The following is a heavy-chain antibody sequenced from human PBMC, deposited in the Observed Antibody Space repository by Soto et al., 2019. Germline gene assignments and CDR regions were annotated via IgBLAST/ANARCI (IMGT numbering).Heavy chain of an antibody. CDR3: ARLGFPGAIYFDS. CDR2: ISPGDSET. V-gene: IGHV5-51*01. J-gene: IGHJ4*02. CDR1: GYNFTTFW. Sequence: EVLLVQSGAGVKKPGESLRISCKGSGYNFTTFWICWVRQVPGKGLEWMGIISPGDSETKYRPDFEGQVTISADRSTNTAYLQWRSLRASDTAMYYCARLGFPGAIYFDSWGLGTLVTVSS.